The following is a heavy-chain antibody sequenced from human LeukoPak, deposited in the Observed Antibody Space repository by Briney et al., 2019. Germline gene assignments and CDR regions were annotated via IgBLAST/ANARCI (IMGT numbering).Heavy chain of an antibody. CDR3: ARDRVAGNYYYYYGMDV. CDR1: GFTFSSYG. V-gene: IGHV3-33*01. Sequence: GRSLRLSCAASGFTFSSYGMHWVRQAPGKGLEWVAVIWYDGSNKYYADSVKGRFTISRDNSKNTLYLQMNSLRAEDTAVYYCARDRVAGNYYYYYGMDVWGQGTAVTVSS. J-gene: IGHJ6*02. CDR2: IWYDGSNK. D-gene: IGHD6-19*01.